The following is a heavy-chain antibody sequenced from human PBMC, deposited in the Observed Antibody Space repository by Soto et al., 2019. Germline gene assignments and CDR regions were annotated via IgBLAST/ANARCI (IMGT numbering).Heavy chain of an antibody. D-gene: IGHD3-10*01. V-gene: IGHV3-48*03. J-gene: IGHJ4*02. CDR2: ISSSGSTI. CDR1: GFTFSSYE. CDR3: AREGRGIPIFDY. Sequence: GGSLRLSCAASGFTFSSYEMNWVRQAPGKGLEWVSYISSSGSTIYYADSVKGRFTISRDNAKNSLYLQMNSLRAEDTAVYYCAREGRGIPIFDYWGQGTLVTVSS.